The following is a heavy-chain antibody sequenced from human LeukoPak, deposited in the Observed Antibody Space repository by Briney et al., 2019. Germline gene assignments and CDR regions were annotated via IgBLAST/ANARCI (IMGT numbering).Heavy chain of an antibody. V-gene: IGHV3-21*01. CDR1: GFTFSSYS. D-gene: IGHD3-10*01. J-gene: IGHJ5*02. CDR3: ARDGTTYYYGSGRKKPYNWFDP. CDR2: ISSSSSYI. Sequence: TGGSLRLSCAASGFTFSSYSMNWVRQAPGKGLEWVSSISSSSSYIYYADSVKGRFTISRDNAKNSLYLQMNSLRAEDTAVYYCARDGTTYYYGSGRKKPYNWFDPWGQGTLVTVSS.